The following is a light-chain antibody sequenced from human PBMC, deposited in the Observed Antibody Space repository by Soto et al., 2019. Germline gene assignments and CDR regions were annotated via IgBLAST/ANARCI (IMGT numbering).Light chain of an antibody. CDR2: GAS. CDR1: QSVSSY. CDR3: QQYNNCPYT. J-gene: IGKJ2*01. Sequence: EIVMTQSPATLSVSPGERATLSCRASQSVSSYLAWYQQKPGQAPRLLIYGASTRDTGIPARFSGSGSGTEFTLTISSLQSEDFAIYYCQQYNNCPYTFGQGTKLEIK. V-gene: IGKV3-15*01.